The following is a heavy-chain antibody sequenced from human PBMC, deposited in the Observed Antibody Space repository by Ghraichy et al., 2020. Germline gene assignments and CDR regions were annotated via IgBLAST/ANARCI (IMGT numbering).Heavy chain of an antibody. CDR2: IWYDGSNK. Sequence: GGSLRLSCAASGFTFSSYGMHWVRQAPGKGLEWVAVIWYDGSNKYYADSVKGRFTISRDNSKNTLYLQMNSLRAEDTAVYYCARDPADSGYDFDYWGQGTLVTVSS. J-gene: IGHJ4*02. D-gene: IGHD3-22*01. CDR1: GFTFSSYG. V-gene: IGHV3-33*01. CDR3: ARDPADSGYDFDY.